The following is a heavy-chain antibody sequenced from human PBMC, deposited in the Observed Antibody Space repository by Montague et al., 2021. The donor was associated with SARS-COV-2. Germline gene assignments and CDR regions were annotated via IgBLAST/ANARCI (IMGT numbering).Heavy chain of an antibody. V-gene: IGHV4-61*01. CDR2: IHDSGTT. CDR1: GASINIGTYY. CDR3: ARGPCSGGFCYYGVGFDV. Sequence: SETLSLTCTVSGASINIGTYYWTWIRQSPGKLLEWVGYIHDSGTTNYNPSLKSRVTILEDTSRNQFSLNLNSVTAADTAVYYCARGPCSGGFCYYGVGFDVWGQGTMVTVS. J-gene: IGHJ3*01. D-gene: IGHD2-15*01.